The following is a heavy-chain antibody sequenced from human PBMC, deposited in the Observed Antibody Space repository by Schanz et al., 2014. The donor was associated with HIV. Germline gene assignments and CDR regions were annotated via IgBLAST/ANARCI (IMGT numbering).Heavy chain of an antibody. CDR3: RGYRFYYGVDF. CDR2: SRVKSDSYAT. V-gene: IGHV3-72*01. CDR1: GFTFSDYP. J-gene: IGHJ6*02. D-gene: IGHD5-18*01. Sequence: EVQLVESGGGLVKPGRSLRLSCTTSGFTFSDYPVSWLRQAPGKGLEWVARSRVKSDSYATEYAASVTGRFTISRDDSKNSVYLQMNSLNIEDTAVYYCRGYRFYYGVDFWGQGTTVTVS.